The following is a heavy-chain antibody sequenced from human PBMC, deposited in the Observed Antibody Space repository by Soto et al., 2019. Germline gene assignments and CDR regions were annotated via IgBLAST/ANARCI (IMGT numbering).Heavy chain of an antibody. J-gene: IGHJ6*02. Sequence: GGSLRLSCAAYGFTFSSYGMHWVRQAPGKRLEWVAVISYDGSNKYYADSVKGRFTISRDNSKNTLYLQMNSLRAEATAVYYCAKDCGDTIVVPAASLPRYGMDVWGQGTTVTVSS. CDR1: GFTFSSYG. CDR2: ISYDGSNK. CDR3: AKDCGDTIVVPAASLPRYGMDV. V-gene: IGHV3-30*18. D-gene: IGHD2-2*01.